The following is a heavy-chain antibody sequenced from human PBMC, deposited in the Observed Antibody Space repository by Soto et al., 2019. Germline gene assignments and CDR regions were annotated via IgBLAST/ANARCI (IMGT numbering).Heavy chain of an antibody. CDR1: GFTFSDHY. V-gene: IGHV3-11*04. J-gene: IGHJ4*02. CDR3: TTVFEY. Sequence: GGSLRLSCTASGFTFSDHYMSWIRQAPGKGLEWVSYISNRGSPLYYADSVKGRFTISRDNAENMLYLQMNSLRAEDTAVYYCTTVFEYWGQGTLVTV. CDR2: ISNRGSPL. D-gene: IGHD1-1*01.